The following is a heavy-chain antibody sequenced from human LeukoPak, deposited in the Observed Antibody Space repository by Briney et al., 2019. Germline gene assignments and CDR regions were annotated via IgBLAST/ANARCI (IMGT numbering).Heavy chain of an antibody. CDR2: IYHIGST. D-gene: IGHD1-20*01. V-gene: IGHV4-38-2*01. CDR1: RYSISRGYC. Sequence: SETHSLTRGFSRYSISRGYCWAWIGQHPGKGLDWDGTIYHIGSTYYNPSLESRVTISVDTAKTEFSLNLNSVTAADTAVYYCARAGWIITSGIDYWGQGALVTVSS. CDR3: ARAGWIITSGIDY. J-gene: IGHJ4*02.